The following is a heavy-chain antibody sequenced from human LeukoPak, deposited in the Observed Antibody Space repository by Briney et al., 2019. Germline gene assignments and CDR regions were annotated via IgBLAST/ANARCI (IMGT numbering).Heavy chain of an antibody. J-gene: IGHJ6*03. CDR2: IYDSGST. Sequence: SETLSLTCTVSGGSIRSRGYYWGWIRQPPGKGLEWIGSIYDSGSTYYNPSLKSRVTISVDTSKNQFSLKLSSVTAADTAVYYCARHWYSNYYMDVWGKGTTAAVSS. CDR1: GGSIRSRGYY. D-gene: IGHD4-11*01. V-gene: IGHV4-39*01. CDR3: ARHWYSNYYMDV.